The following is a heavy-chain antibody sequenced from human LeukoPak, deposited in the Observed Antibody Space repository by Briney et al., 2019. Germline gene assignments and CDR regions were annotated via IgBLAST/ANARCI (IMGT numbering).Heavy chain of an antibody. CDR2: IIPIFGTA. D-gene: IGHD2-15*01. Sequence: SVKVSCKASGGTFSSYAISWVRQAPGQGLEWMGGIIPIFGTANYAQKLQGRVTMTTDTSTSTAYMELRSLRSDDTAVYYCARDPRYCSGGSCNYALGYWGQGTLVTVSS. V-gene: IGHV1-69*05. CDR1: GGTFSSYA. CDR3: ARDPRYCSGGSCNYALGY. J-gene: IGHJ4*02.